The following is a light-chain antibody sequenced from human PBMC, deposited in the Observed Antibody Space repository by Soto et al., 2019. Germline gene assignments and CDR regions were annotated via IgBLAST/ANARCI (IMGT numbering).Light chain of an antibody. V-gene: IGKV2-24*01. Sequence: DIVLTQTPLSSLVTFGKPPSIPSSPSQTFDQSDGTTNFNWLQQRPGQPPRLLIYKISKRFPGVPDRFSGSGSGTDFTLKISRVEAEDVGVYYCMQATQSYTFGQGTKLEIK. CDR2: KIS. J-gene: IGKJ2*01. CDR3: MQATQSYT. CDR1: QTFDQSDGTTN.